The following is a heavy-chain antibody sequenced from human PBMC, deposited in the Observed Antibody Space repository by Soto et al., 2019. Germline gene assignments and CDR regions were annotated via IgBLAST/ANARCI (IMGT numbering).Heavy chain of an antibody. CDR2: IIPIFGTA. V-gene: IGHV1-69*13. CDR3: ARCSSGWYLAGFDY. J-gene: IGHJ4*02. D-gene: IGHD6-19*01. CDR1: GGTFSSYA. Sequence: GASVKVSCKASGGTFSSYAISWVRQAPGQGLEWMGGIIPIFGTANYAQKFQGRVTITADESTSTAYMELSSLRSEDTAVYYCARCSSGWYLAGFDYWGQGTLVTVSS.